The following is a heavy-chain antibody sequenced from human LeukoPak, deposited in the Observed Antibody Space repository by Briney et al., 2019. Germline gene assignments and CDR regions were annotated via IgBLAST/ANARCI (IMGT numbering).Heavy chain of an antibody. V-gene: IGHV4-59*01. D-gene: IGHD6-19*01. CDR3: ARVQVSQWLVQFWFDP. Sequence: PSETLSLTCTVSGGSISSYYWSWIRQPPGKGLEWVRYIYYSGSTNYSPSLKSRVTISVDTSKNQFSLKLSSVTAADTAVYYCARVQVSQWLVQFWFDPWGQGTLVTVSS. J-gene: IGHJ5*02. CDR1: GGSISSYY. CDR2: IYYSGST.